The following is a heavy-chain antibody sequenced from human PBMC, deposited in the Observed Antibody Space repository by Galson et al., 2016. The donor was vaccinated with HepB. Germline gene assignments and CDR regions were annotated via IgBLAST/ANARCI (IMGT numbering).Heavy chain of an antibody. J-gene: IGHJ4*02. Sequence: SVKVSCKASGGTFSSYAISWVRQAPGPGLEWMGGIIPILGIANYAQKFQGRVTITADKSTSTAYMELSSLRSEDTAVYFCATNDYYDSSDYYPSFDYCGQGTLVTVSS. CDR1: GGTFSSYA. CDR2: IIPILGIA. D-gene: IGHD3-22*01. CDR3: ATNDYYDSSDYYPSFDY. V-gene: IGHV1-69*10.